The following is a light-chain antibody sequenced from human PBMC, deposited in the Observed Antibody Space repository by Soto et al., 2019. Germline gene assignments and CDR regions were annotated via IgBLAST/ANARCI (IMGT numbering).Light chain of an antibody. CDR1: QTIYSH. CDR3: QQSYGTPYT. Sequence: DIQMTQSPSSLSASVGDRVTITCRASQTIYSHLNWYQQRPGKAPKLLIYGESSLQSGVPSRFSGSRYGTDFTLTISSLQPEDFATYSCQQSYGTPYTFGQGTNMEIK. CDR2: GES. J-gene: IGKJ2*01. V-gene: IGKV1-39*01.